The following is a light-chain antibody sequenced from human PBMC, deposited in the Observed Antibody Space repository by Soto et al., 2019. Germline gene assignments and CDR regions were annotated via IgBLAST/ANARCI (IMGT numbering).Light chain of an antibody. V-gene: IGLV2-14*01. CDR3: SSFTTSKTWV. CDR2: EVS. Sequence: QSALTQPASVSGSPGQSITISCTGTSSDVGAYDYVSWYQQHPGKAPKFMLYEVSNRPSGLSDRFSGSKSGNTASLTISVLQSEYEADYYCSSFTTSKTWVFGGGTKLTVL. CDR1: SSDVGAYDY. J-gene: IGLJ3*02.